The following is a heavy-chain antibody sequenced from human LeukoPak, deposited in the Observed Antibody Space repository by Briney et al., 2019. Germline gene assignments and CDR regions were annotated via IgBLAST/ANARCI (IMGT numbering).Heavy chain of an antibody. CDR1: GGTFSSYA. CDR3: ASYDYVWGSYRPAPFDY. Sequence: GASVKVSCKASGGTFSSYAISWVRQAPGQGLEWMGGIIPIFGTANYAQKFQGRVTITADESTSTAYMELSSLRSEETAVYYCASYDYVWGSYRPAPFDYWGQGTLVTVSS. V-gene: IGHV1-69*13. J-gene: IGHJ4*02. CDR2: IIPIFGTA. D-gene: IGHD3-16*02.